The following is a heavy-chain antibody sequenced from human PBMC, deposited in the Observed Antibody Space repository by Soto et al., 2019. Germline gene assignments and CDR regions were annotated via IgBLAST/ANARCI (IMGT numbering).Heavy chain of an antibody. Sequence: GVSVKVSCTASGGTVSSHAISWVRQAPGQGLEWMGGIIPLFGTANYAQKFQGRVTITADESTRTAYMELNSLKTEDTAVYYCTTGHKYSSSWYFDYWGPGTLVTVSS. CDR3: TTGHKYSSSWYFDY. D-gene: IGHD6-13*01. CDR1: GGTVSSHA. J-gene: IGHJ4*02. V-gene: IGHV1-69*13. CDR2: IIPLFGTA.